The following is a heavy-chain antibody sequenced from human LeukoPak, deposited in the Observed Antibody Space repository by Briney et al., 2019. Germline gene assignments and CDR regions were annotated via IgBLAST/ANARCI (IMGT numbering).Heavy chain of an antibody. D-gene: IGHD6-6*01. J-gene: IGHJ4*02. CDR2: ISGSGGST. V-gene: IGHV3-23*01. Sequence: PGGSLRLFCAASGFTFSSSAMSWVRQAPGKGLEWVSAISGSGGSTYYADSVKGRFTISRDNSKNTLYLQMNSLRAEDTALYYCAKDGGIAARLTDYWGQGTLVTVSS. CDR3: AKDGGIAARLTDY. CDR1: GFTFSSSA.